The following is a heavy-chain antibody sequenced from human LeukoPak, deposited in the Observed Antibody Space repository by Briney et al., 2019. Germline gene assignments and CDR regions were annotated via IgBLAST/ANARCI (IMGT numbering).Heavy chain of an antibody. D-gene: IGHD1-26*01. CDR1: GGSISSSHW. V-gene: IGHV4-4*02. Sequence: SETLSLTCTVSGGSISSSHWWGWVRQPPGKGLEWVGEIHHSGSTNSNPSLKSRVTISVDKSKNQFSLRLSSVTAADTAVYYCAREFVQGSSLPYFDYWGQGTLVTVSS. CDR2: IHHSGST. J-gene: IGHJ4*02. CDR3: AREFVQGSSLPYFDY.